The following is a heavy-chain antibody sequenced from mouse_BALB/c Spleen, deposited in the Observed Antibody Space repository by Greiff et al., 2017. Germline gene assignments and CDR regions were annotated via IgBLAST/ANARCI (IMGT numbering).Heavy chain of an antibody. Sequence: EVQLQQSGPELVKPGASVKVSCKASGYSFTDYNMYWVKQSHGKSLEWIGVISTYYGNTNYNQKFKGKATMTVDKSSSTAYMELARLTSEDSAVYYCARRGGSSYGFDYWGQGTTLTVSS. CDR2: ISTYYGNT. D-gene: IGHD1-1*01. J-gene: IGHJ2*01. CDR1: GYSFTDYN. V-gene: IGHV1S135*01. CDR3: ARRGGSSYGFDY.